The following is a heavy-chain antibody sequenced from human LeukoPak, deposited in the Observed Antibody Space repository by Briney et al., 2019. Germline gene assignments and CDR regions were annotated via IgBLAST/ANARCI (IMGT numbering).Heavy chain of an antibody. CDR1: GGSISSGGYY. D-gene: IGHD3-22*01. V-gene: IGHV4-31*03. CDR2: IYYSGST. CDR3: ARGYYDSSGYYLWDYYYYMDV. Sequence: PSQTLSLTCTVSGGSISSGGYYWSWIRQHPGKGLEWIGYIYYSGSTYYNPSLKSRVTISVDTSKNQFSLKLSSVTAADTAVYYCARGYYDSSGYYLWDYYYYMDVWGKGTTVTVSS. J-gene: IGHJ6*03.